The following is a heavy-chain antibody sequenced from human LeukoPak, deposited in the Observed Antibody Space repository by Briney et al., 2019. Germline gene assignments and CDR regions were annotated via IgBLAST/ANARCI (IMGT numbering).Heavy chain of an antibody. CDR3: AKYTRAPWSAFDY. D-gene: IGHD1-1*01. V-gene: IGHV3-23*01. CDR2: ISGSGGST. Sequence: GGSLRLSCAASGFTFSSYAMSWVRQAPGKGLEWVSAISGSGGSTYYADSVKGRFTISRGNSKNTLYLQMNSLRAEDTAVYYCAKYTRAPWSAFDYWGQGTLVTVSS. CDR1: GFTFSSYA. J-gene: IGHJ4*02.